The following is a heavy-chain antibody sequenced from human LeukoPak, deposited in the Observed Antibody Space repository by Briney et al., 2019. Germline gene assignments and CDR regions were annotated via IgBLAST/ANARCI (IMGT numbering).Heavy chain of an antibody. D-gene: IGHD3-9*01. J-gene: IGHJ4*02. V-gene: IGHV3-11*04. CDR3: AASDILTGYYRGREDY. CDR1: GFTLSDYY. Sequence: GGSLRLSCAASGFTLSDYYMTWMTWIRQAPGKGLEWVSYITSAGTTYYADSVKGRFTISRDNAKTSLYLQMNNLSGDDTAVYYCAASDILTGYYRGREDYWGQGTLVTVSS. CDR2: ITSAGTT.